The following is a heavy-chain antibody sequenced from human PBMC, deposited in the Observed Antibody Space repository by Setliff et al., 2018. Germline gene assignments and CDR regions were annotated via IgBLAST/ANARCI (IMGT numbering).Heavy chain of an antibody. D-gene: IGHD3-3*01. V-gene: IGHV4-59*11. CDR2: ISNRGST. J-gene: IGHJ4*02. Sequence: TSETLSLTCTVSGDYISSQYWSWIRQPPGKGLEWIGYISNRGSTDYNPSLKSRVTISEDTSRSQFSLKLTSVTTADTAVYYCALSDHYPFYYDYWGRGTLVTVSS. CDR3: ALSDHYPFYYDY. CDR1: GDYISSQY.